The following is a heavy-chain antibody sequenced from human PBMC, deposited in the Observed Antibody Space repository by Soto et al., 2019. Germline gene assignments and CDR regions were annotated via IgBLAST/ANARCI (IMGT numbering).Heavy chain of an antibody. Sequence: QMPLQQWGAGLLKPSETLSLTCAVYGGSFSGYYWSWIRQSPGKGLEWIGEINHSGNTNYSPSLKSRVTISVDTSKNQFSLNLSSVTAADTAVYYCARGGEYSTSFDYWGQGTLVTVSS. CDR3: ARGGEYSTSFDY. CDR2: INHSGNT. J-gene: IGHJ4*02. V-gene: IGHV4-34*01. D-gene: IGHD6-6*01. CDR1: GGSFSGYY.